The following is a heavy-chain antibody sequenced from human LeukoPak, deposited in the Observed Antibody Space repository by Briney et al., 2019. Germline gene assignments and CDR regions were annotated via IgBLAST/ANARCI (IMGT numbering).Heavy chain of an antibody. CDR3: ATDGDSSGYYAAFDI. D-gene: IGHD3-22*01. Sequence: PGGSLRLSCAASGFIFSSYSINWVRQAPGKGLEWLSYISSSSSIIYYADSVKGRFTISRDNAKNSLYLQMNSLRDEDTAVYYCATDGDSSGYYAAFDIWGQGTMVTVSS. V-gene: IGHV3-48*02. CDR1: GFIFSSYS. J-gene: IGHJ3*02. CDR2: ISSSSSII.